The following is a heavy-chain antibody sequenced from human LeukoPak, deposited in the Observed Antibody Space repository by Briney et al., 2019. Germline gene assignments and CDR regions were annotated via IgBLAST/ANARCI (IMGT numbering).Heavy chain of an antibody. CDR1: GFTFSSYG. CDR2: IRYDGSNK. J-gene: IGHJ3*02. V-gene: IGHV3-30*02. CDR3: ARDCSSTSCYDAFDI. Sequence: GGSLRLSCAASGFTFSSYGMHWVRQAPGKGLEWVAFIRYDGSNKYYADSVKGRFTISRDNSKNTLYLQMNRLRAEDTAVYYCARDCSSTSCYDAFDIWGQGTMVTVSS. D-gene: IGHD2-2*01.